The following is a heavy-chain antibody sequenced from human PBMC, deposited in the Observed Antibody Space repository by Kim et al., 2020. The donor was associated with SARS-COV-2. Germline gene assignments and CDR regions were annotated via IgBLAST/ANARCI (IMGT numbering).Heavy chain of an antibody. CDR3: AKDYYYYDSSGYYVDY. CDR2: IWYDGSNK. J-gene: IGHJ4*02. D-gene: IGHD3-22*01. Sequence: GGSLRLSCAASGFTFSSYGMHWVRQAPGKGLEWVAVIWYDGSNKYYADSVKGRFTISRDNSKNTLYLQMNSLRAEDTAVYYCAKDYYYYDSSGYYVDYWGQGTLVTVSS. CDR1: GFTFSSYG. V-gene: IGHV3-33*06.